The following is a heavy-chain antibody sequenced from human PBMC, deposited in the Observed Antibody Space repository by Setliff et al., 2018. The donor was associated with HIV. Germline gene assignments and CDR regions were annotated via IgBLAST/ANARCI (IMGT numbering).Heavy chain of an antibody. V-gene: IGHV3-7*04. CDR2: INQRGTEI. CDR3: AKDVYGGYYDSFHH. D-gene: IGHD3-22*01. Sequence: GGSLRLSCVVSTFTFPNYWMAWLRQAPGRGLEFVANINQRGTEINYMDSVKGRFTISRDNAKNSLYLQMNTLGAEDTAVYYCAKDVYGGYYDSFHHWGQGTLVTVSS. CDR1: TFTFPNYW. J-gene: IGHJ1*01.